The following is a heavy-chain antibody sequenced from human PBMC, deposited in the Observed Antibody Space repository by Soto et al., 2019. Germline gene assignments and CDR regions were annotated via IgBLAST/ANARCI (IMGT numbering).Heavy chain of an antibody. J-gene: IGHJ6*02. CDR2: INPNSGGT. Sequence: ASVKVSCKASGYTFTGYYMHWVRQAPGQGLEGMGWINPNSGGTNYAQKFQGWVTMTRDTSISTAYMELSRLRSDDTAVYYCARVANVAAADNYYYGMDVWGQGTTVTVSS. D-gene: IGHD6-13*01. CDR1: GYTFTGYY. CDR3: ARVANVAAADNYYYGMDV. V-gene: IGHV1-2*04.